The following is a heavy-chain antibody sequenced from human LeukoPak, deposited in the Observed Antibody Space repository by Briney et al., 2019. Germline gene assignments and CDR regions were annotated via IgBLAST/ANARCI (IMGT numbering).Heavy chain of an antibody. CDR2: ISSSSSTI. D-gene: IGHD3-3*01. Sequence: GGSLRLSCAASGFTFSSYSMNWVRQAPGKGLEWVAYISSSSSTIYYADSVKGRFTISRDNAKNSLYLQMNSLRAEDTAVYYCARDTPYYDFWSGYYYYYYMDVWGKGTTVTVSS. CDR3: ARDTPYYDFWSGYYYYYYMDV. J-gene: IGHJ6*03. CDR1: GFTFSSYS. V-gene: IGHV3-48*01.